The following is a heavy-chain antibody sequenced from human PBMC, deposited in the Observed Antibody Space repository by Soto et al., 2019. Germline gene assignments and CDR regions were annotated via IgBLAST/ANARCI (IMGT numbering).Heavy chain of an antibody. D-gene: IGHD2-15*01. V-gene: IGHV1-2*04. CDR1: GYTFTGYY. CDR3: AREECSGGSCYSFNH. Sequence: QVQLVQSGADVKKPGASVKVSCKASGYTFTGYYMHWVRQAPGQGLEWMGWINPNSGDTNYAQKFQGWVTMTRDTSISTAYMELSRLRSDDTAVYYCAREECSGGSCYSFNHWGQGTLVTVSS. CDR2: INPNSGDT. J-gene: IGHJ5*02.